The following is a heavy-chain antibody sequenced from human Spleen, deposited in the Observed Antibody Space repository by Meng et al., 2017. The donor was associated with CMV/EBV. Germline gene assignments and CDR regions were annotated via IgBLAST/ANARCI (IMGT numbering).Heavy chain of an antibody. Sequence: GESLKISCTASGFSFGGYAMSWVRQAPGKGLEWISFIRSKDFGGTIEYAASVKGRFTISRDDSKGVAYLEMNRLRTEDTAVYYCTRRSSWDYFFDQWGQGTLVTVSS. D-gene: IGHD2-2*01. CDR1: GFSFGGYA. J-gene: IGHJ4*02. CDR2: IRSKDFGGTI. CDR3: TRRSSWDYFFDQ. V-gene: IGHV3-49*04.